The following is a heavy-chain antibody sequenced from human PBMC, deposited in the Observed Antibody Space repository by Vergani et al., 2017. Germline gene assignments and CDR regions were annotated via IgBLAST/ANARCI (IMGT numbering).Heavy chain of an antibody. CDR2: ISGSGGST. Sequence: EVQLVESGGGLVQPGGSLRLSCAASGFTVSSNYMSWVRQAPGKGLEWVSVISGSGGSTYYADSVKGRFTISRDNSKNTLYLQMNSLRAEDTAVYYCAKREVRDYYYMDVWGKGTTVTVSS. CDR3: AKREVRDYYYMDV. J-gene: IGHJ6*03. V-gene: IGHV3-23*04. CDR1: GFTVSSNY.